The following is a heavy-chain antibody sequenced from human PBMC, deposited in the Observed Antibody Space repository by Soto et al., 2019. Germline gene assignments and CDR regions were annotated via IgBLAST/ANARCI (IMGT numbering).Heavy chain of an antibody. D-gene: IGHD3-3*01. CDR2: ISSSSSYI. CDR3: ARDVRSYDFWSGYFYYYGMDV. V-gene: IGHV3-21*01. CDR1: GFTFSSYS. J-gene: IGHJ6*02. Sequence: GGSLRLFCAASGFTFSSYSMNWVRQAPGKGLEWVSSISSSSSYIYYADSVKGRFTISRDNAKNSLYLQMNSLRAEDTAVYYCARDVRSYDFWSGYFYYYGMDVWGQGTTVTVSS.